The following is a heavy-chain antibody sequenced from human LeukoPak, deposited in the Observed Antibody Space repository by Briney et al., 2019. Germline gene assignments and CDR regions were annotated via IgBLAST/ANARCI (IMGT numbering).Heavy chain of an antibody. J-gene: IGHJ6*03. D-gene: IGHD5-12*01. CDR2: IIPIFGTA. V-gene: IGHV1-69*06. Sequence: GGSLRLSCAASGFTFSSYAIGWVRQAPGQGLEWMGGIIPIFGTANYAQKFQGRVTITADKSTSTAYMELSSLRSEDTAVYYCAGGGYSGYDFEYYYMDVWGKGTTVTVSS. CDR1: GFTFSSYA. CDR3: AGGGYSGYDFEYYYMDV.